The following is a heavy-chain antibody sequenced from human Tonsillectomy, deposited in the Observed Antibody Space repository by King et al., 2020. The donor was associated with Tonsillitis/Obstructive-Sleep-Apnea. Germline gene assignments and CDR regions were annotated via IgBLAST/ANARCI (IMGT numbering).Heavy chain of an antibody. CDR3: ARRTGLGITGTTFDY. CDR2: IYYSGST. D-gene: IGHD1-7*01. J-gene: IGHJ4*02. V-gene: IGHV4-59*08. Sequence: VQLQESGPGLVKPSETLSLTCTVSGGSISSYYWSWIRQPPGKGLEWIGYIYYSGSTNYNPSLKSRVTISVDTSKNQFSLKLSSGTAADTAVYYCARRTGLGITGTTFDYWGQGTLVTVSS. CDR1: GGSISSYY.